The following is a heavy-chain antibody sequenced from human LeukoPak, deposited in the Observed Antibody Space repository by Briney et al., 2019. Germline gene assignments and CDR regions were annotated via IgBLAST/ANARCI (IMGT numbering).Heavy chain of an antibody. D-gene: IGHD3-10*01. CDR2: IYSGGST. Sequence: GGSLRLSCAASGFTFSSYGMHWVRQAPGKGLEWVSVIYSGGSTYYADSVKGRFTISRDNSKNTLYLQMNSLRAEDTAVYYYASGSGSYRTPYYYMDVWGTGTTVTVSS. CDR3: ASGSGSYRTPYYYMDV. V-gene: IGHV3-NL1*01. CDR1: GFTFSSYG. J-gene: IGHJ6*03.